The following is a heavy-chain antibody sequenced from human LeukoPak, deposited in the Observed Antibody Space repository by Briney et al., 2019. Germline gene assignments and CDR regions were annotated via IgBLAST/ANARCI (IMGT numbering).Heavy chain of an antibody. V-gene: IGHV5-51*01. J-gene: IGHJ3*02. CDR2: IYPGDSDT. Sequence: GESLKISCKGFGFSFTTYWIGWVRQMPGKGLEWMVIIYPGDSDTEYSPSFRGQVTISADKSISTAYLQWSSLKASDTAMYYCARSCTSTNCYLTDAFDIWGQGTMVTVSS. CDR1: GFSFTTYW. D-gene: IGHD2-2*01. CDR3: ARSCTSTNCYLTDAFDI.